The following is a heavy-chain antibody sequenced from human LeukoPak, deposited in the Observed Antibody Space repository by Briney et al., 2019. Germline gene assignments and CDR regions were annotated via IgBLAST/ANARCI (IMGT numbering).Heavy chain of an antibody. Sequence: GGSLRLSCAASGFTFSSHWMHWVRQAPGKGLVWVSRINTDGSSANYADSVRGRLTISRDNAKNTLYLQMNSLRADDTAVYYCAREEIVGSTSDYWGQGTLVTVSS. CDR3: AREEIVGSTSDY. D-gene: IGHD1-26*01. CDR1: GFTFSSHW. J-gene: IGHJ4*02. V-gene: IGHV3-74*01. CDR2: INTDGSSA.